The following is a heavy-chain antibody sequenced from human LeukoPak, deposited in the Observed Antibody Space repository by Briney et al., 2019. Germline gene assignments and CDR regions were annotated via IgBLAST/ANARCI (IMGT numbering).Heavy chain of an antibody. CDR1: GFTFSSYA. CDR3: AKGGGVRSSTSRSDFQH. V-gene: IGHV3-30*07. Sequence: PGRSLRLSCAASGFTFSSYAMHWVRQAPGKGLEWVAVISYDGSNKYYADSVKGRFTIPRDNSKNTLYLQMNSLRAEDTAVYYCAKGGGVRSSTSRSDFQHWGQGTLVTVSS. J-gene: IGHJ1*01. D-gene: IGHD2-2*01. CDR2: ISYDGSNK.